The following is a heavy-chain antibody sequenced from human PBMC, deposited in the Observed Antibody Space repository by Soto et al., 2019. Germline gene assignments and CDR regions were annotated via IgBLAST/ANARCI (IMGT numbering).Heavy chain of an antibody. D-gene: IGHD3-3*01. CDR2: IIPIFGTA. V-gene: IGHV1-69*01. J-gene: IGHJ6*02. Sequence: GASVQVSCKASGGTFSSYAISWVRQAPGQGLEWMGGIIPIFGTANYAQKFQGRVTITADESTSTAYMELSSLRSEDTAVYYCATILPDVWSGYPYRGRDGWGQGTTITVPS. CDR1: GGTFSSYA. CDR3: ATILPDVWSGYPYRGRDG.